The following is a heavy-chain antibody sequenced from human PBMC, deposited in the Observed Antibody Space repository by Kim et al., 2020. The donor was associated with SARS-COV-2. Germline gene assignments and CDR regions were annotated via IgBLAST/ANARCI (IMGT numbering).Heavy chain of an antibody. CDR1: GFTFSSYA. CDR3: ARDWGSGWGE. D-gene: IGHD6-19*01. J-gene: IGHJ1*01. Sequence: GGSLRLSCAASGFTFSSYAMHWVRQAPGKGLEWVAVISYDGSNKYYADSVKGRFTISRDNSKNTLYLQMNSLRAEDTAVCYCARDWGSGWGEWGEGTRVSVPT. CDR2: ISYDGSNK. V-gene: IGHV3-30-3*01.